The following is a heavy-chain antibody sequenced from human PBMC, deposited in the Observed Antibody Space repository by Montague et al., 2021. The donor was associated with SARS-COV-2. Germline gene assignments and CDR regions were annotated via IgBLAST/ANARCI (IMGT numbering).Heavy chain of an antibody. Sequence: SETLSLTCAVYGGSFNNYYWSWIRQAPGKGLEWIGEIDQGGATNYSPSLRSRLILSVDTSKNQFSLKLTSVTAADTAVYFCARGQRQAFSVFGVLAGGPELEGYGLDVWGLGTMVTVS. D-gene: IGHD3-3*01. CDR2: IDQGGAT. V-gene: IGHV4-34*01. J-gene: IGHJ6*02. CDR1: GGSFNNYY. CDR3: ARGQRQAFSVFGVLAGGPELEGYGLDV.